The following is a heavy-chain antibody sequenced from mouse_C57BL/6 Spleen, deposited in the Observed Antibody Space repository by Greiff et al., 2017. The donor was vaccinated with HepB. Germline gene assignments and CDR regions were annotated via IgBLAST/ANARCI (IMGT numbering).Heavy chain of an antibody. D-gene: IGHD1-1*01. J-gene: IGHJ2*01. V-gene: IGHV1-55*01. CDR3: ARDYYGSSDSY. CDR1: GYTFTSYW. CDR2: IYPGSGST. Sequence: VQLQQPGAELVKPGASVKMSCKASGYTFTSYWITWVKQRPGQGLEWIGDIYPGSGSTNYNEKFKSKATLTVDTSSSTAYMQLSSPTTEDAAVYYCARDYYGSSDSYWGQGTTLTVSS.